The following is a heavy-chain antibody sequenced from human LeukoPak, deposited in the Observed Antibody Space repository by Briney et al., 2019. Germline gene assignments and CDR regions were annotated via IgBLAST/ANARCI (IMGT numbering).Heavy chain of an antibody. CDR1: GYTFAMYD. D-gene: IGHD1-26*01. CDR2: MDPKSGNT. J-gene: IGHJ4*02. V-gene: IGHV1-8*03. Sequence: ASVKVSCKASGYTFAMYDINWVRQATGQGLEWMGWMDPKSGNTGYAQKFQGRVTFTRNISISTAYMEVSSLKSEDTAVYYCARVMSGSSDYWGQGTRVTVSS. CDR3: ARVMSGSSDY.